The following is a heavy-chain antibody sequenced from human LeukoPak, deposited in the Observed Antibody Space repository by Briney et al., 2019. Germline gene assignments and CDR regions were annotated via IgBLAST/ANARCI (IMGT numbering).Heavy chain of an antibody. CDR2: TYYRSKWYN. V-gene: IGHV6-1*01. Sequence: SRTLSLTCAISGDSVSSITVAWNWIRQSPSRGLEWLGRTYYRSKWYNDYTVSVKSRITINPDTSKNQFSLQLNSVTPEDTAVYYCARGVNNAFDIWGQGTMVTVSS. CDR3: ARGVNNAFDI. J-gene: IGHJ3*02. CDR1: GDSVSSITVA.